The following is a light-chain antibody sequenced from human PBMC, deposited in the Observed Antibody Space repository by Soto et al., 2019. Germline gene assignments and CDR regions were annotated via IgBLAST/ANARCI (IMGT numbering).Light chain of an antibody. Sequence: QSALTQPASVSGSPGQSITISCTGTSSDVGGYNYVSWYQQHPGKAPKLMIYGVRNRPSGVSKRFSASKSGNTASLTISGRQAEDEADYYCSSYTSSSTLVFGGGTKVTVL. CDR3: SSYTSSSTLV. J-gene: IGLJ3*02. V-gene: IGLV2-14*03. CDR1: SSDVGGYNY. CDR2: GVR.